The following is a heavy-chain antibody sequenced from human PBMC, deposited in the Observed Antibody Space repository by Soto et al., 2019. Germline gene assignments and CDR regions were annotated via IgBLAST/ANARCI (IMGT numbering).Heavy chain of an antibody. CDR3: ARVGGTYSSSSIWDWYFDL. CDR1: GGSISSYY. J-gene: IGHJ2*01. D-gene: IGHD6-6*01. V-gene: IGHV4-59*01. Sequence: QVQLQESGPGLVKPSETLSLTCTVSGGSISSYYWSWIRQPPGKGLEWIGYIYYRGSTNYNPSLKSRVTISVDTSKNPFSLKLSSVTAADTAVYYCARVGGTYSSSSIWDWYFDLWGRGTLVTVSS. CDR2: IYYRGST.